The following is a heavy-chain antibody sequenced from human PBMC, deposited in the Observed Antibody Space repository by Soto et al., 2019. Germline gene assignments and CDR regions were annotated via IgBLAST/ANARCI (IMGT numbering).Heavy chain of an antibody. CDR1: GFTFSSYG. CDR2: ISYDGSNK. V-gene: IGHV3-30*18. CDR3: AKARGVYDSSGSNWFDP. Sequence: QVQLVESGGGVVQPGRSLRLSCAASGFTFSSYGMHWVRQAPGKGLEWVAVISYDGSNKYYADSVKGRFTISRDNSKNTLYLQMNSLRAEDTAVYYCAKARGVYDSSGSNWFDPWGQGTLVTVSS. J-gene: IGHJ5*02. D-gene: IGHD3-22*01.